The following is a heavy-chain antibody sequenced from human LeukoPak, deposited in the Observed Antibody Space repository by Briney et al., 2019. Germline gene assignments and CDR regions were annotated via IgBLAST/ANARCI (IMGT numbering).Heavy chain of an antibody. CDR3: ARLSCSSTSCYWTFDP. CDR1: GGSISSYY. D-gene: IGHD2-2*01. Sequence: SETLSLTCTVSGGSISSYYWSWIRQPPGKGLGWIGYIYYSGSTNYNPSLKSRVTISVDTSKNQFSLKLSSVTATDTAVYYCARLSCSSTSCYWTFDPWGQGTLVTVSS. J-gene: IGHJ5*02. CDR2: IYYSGST. V-gene: IGHV4-59*08.